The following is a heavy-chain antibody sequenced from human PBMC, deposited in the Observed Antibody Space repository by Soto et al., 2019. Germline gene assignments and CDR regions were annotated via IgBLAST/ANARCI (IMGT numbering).Heavy chain of an antibody. D-gene: IGHD3-10*01. CDR2: IFHSLGA. CDR1: GGSTTSDY. J-gene: IGHJ4*02. CDR3: VRDLNGSGDY. V-gene: IGHV4-59*01. Sequence: NPSETLSLTCTVSGGSTTSDYWSWIRQPPGKGLEWLGYIFHSLGAKYNPSLGSRGTISLDTSKNQLSLSLRSVTAADTAIYFCVRDLNGSGDYWGQGTLATVSS.